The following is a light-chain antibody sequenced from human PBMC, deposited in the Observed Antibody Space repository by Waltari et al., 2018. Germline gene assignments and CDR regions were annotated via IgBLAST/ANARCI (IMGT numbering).Light chain of an antibody. CDR2: DVM. CDR1: SSDVGFYNY. J-gene: IGLJ3*02. V-gene: IGLV2-14*01. CDR3: NSYAGSSSWV. Sequence: QSALTQPASVSGSPGQSITISCTGTSSDVGFYNYVSWYQQHPGKAPKLIIYDVMERPSGVADRFSGSKSGNTASLTSSGLQAEDEADYYCNSYAGSSSWVFGGGTKLTVL.